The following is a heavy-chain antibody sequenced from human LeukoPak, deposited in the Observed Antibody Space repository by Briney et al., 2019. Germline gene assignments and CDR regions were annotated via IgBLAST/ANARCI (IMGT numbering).Heavy chain of an antibody. V-gene: IGHV4-4*07. CDR1: GGSINSYF. J-gene: IGHJ3*02. Sequence: NPSETLSLTCTVSGGSINSYFWTWIRQPAGKGLEWIGRIYTGGSTNYNPSLKSRVTMSVDTSKNQFSLRLESVTAADTALYYCARHVLLWLGEHNYAFDIWGRGTMVAVSS. CDR2: IYTGGST. CDR3: ARHVLLWLGEHNYAFDI. D-gene: IGHD3-10*01.